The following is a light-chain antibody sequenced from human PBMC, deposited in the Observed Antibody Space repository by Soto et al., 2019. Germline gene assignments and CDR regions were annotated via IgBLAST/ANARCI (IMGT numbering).Light chain of an antibody. CDR2: GAS. Sequence: TQSPSSLSLSPGEISTVSCRSSQTVSSGFLAWYQQKVGQAPRLLIYGASTRATGIPDRFSGSGSGTDFTLTIDRLEPEDFAVYYCHQYYSSPTTFGGGTKVDIK. J-gene: IGKJ4*01. CDR1: QTVSSGF. V-gene: IGKV3-20*01. CDR3: HQYYSSPTT.